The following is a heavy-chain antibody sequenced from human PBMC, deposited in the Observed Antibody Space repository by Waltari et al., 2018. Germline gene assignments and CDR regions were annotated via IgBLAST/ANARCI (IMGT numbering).Heavy chain of an antibody. V-gene: IGHV4-59*11. Sequence: QVQLQESGPGLVKPSETLSLTCTVSGDSIINHHWAWIRQPPGKGLEWVGYAYYTGRTNYNPSLRSRLSISVDTSKNQFSLNLNSATAADTAVYYCARDLGGFNHFDWFLSIWGPGTMVTVSS. J-gene: IGHJ3*02. CDR2: AYYTGRT. CDR3: ARDLGGFNHFDWFLSI. CDR1: GDSIINHH. D-gene: IGHD3-9*01.